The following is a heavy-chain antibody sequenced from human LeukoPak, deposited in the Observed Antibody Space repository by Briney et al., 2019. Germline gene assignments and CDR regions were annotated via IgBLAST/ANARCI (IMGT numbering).Heavy chain of an antibody. Sequence: ASVKVSCKASGYTFTGYYMHWVRQAPGQGLEWMGWINPNSGGTNYAQKFQGRVTLTRDTSINTVYMELTTLTSDDTALYYCAVAPGDYWGQGTLVSVS. CDR2: INPNSGGT. V-gene: IGHV1-2*02. J-gene: IGHJ4*02. CDR1: GYTFTGYY. CDR3: AVAPGDY. D-gene: IGHD2-21*01.